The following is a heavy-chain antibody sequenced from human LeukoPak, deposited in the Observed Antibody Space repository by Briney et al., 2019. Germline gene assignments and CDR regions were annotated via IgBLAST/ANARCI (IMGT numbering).Heavy chain of an antibody. J-gene: IGHJ4*02. CDR1: GYTFTSYY. D-gene: IGHD3-10*01. CDR3: ASLGSGSSPIIDFDY. CDR2: IDPSGGGT. Sequence: ASVKVSCKASGYTFTSYYMHWARQAPGQGLEWMGIIDPSGGGTSYAQRFQGRVTMTRDTSTSTVYMELSSLRSEDTAVYYCASLGSGSSPIIDFDYWGQGTLVTVSS. V-gene: IGHV1-46*01.